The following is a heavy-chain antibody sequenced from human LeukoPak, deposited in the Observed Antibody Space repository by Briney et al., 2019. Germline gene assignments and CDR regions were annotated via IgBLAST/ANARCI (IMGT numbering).Heavy chain of an antibody. CDR3: AKLGCSGGSCYYYGMDV. CDR2: IIPIFGTA. V-gene: IGHV1-69*13. CDR1: GGTFSSYA. Sequence: GASVKVSCKASGGTFSSYAISWVRQAPGQGLEWMGGIIPIFGTANYAQKFQGRVTITADESTSTAYMELSSLRSEGTAVYYCAKLGCSGGSCYYYGMDVWGQGTTVTVSS. J-gene: IGHJ6*02. D-gene: IGHD2-15*01.